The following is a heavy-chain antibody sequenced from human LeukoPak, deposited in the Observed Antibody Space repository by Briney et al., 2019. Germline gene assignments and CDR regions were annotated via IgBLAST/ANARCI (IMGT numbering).Heavy chain of an antibody. J-gene: IGHJ4*02. CDR3: ASALKRGSAGTLIDY. CDR2: MNPNSGNT. D-gene: IGHD6-13*01. Sequence: ASVKVSCKASGYTFTSYDINWVLQATGQGLEWMGWMNPNSGNTGYAQKFQDRVTMTRNTSISTAYMELSSLESEDTAVYYCASALKRGSAGTLIDYWGQGTLVTVSS. CDR1: GYTFTSYD. V-gene: IGHV1-8*01.